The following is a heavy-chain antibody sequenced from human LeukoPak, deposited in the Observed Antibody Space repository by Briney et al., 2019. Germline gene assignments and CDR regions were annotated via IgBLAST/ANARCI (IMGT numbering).Heavy chain of an antibody. CDR1: GGSVSSTSKH. V-gene: IGHV4-39*01. J-gene: IGHJ4*02. CDR2: IYYNGYT. CDR3: ARLDWGSAGSGSFDY. Sequence: PSETLPLTCTVSGGSVSSTSKHWGWIRQPPGKGLEWIATIYYNGYTYYNPSLKSRVTISVDTSKNQFSLNLSSVTAADTAVYYCARLDWGSAGSGSFDYWGQGTLVTVSS. D-gene: IGHD7-27*01.